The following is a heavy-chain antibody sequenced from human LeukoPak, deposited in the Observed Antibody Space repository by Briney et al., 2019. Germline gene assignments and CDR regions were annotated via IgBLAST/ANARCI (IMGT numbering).Heavy chain of an antibody. CDR1: GYSFTRYW. J-gene: IGHJ4*02. D-gene: IGHD6-6*01. V-gene: IGHV5-51*01. CDR3: ARRSSIATPLFDY. CDR2: IYPDDSET. Sequence: GESLKISCKGSGYSFTRYWIGWVRQMPGKGLEWMGIIYPDDSETRYSPSFQGQVTISADKSISTAFLQWSSLKASDTAMYYCARRSSIATPLFDYWGQGTLVTVSS.